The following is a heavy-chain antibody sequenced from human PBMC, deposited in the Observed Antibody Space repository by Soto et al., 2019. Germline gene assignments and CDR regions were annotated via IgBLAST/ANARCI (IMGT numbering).Heavy chain of an antibody. CDR2: IYYSGST. J-gene: IGHJ6*02. V-gene: IGHV4-39*01. CDR1: GGSISSSSYY. CDR3: ARTLGYCSSTSCYATRAKANHYYYGMDV. D-gene: IGHD2-2*01. Sequence: SETLSLTCTVSGGSISSSSYYWGWIRHPPGKGLEWIGSIYYSGSTYYNPSLKSRVTISVDTSKNQFSLKLSSVTAADTAVYYCARTLGYCSSTSCYATRAKANHYYYGMDVWGQGTTVTVSS.